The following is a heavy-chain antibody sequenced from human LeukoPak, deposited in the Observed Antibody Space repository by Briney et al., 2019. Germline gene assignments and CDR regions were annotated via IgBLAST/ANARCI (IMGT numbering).Heavy chain of an antibody. CDR2: ISGSGGST. CDR3: AKNNWDSSSWIDY. CDR1: GFTFSSYA. V-gene: IGHV3-23*01. Sequence: AGGSLRLSCAASGFTFSSYAMSWVRQAPGKGLEWVSAISGSGGSTYYADSVKGRFTISRDNSKNTLYLQMNSLRAEDTAVYYCAKNNWDSSSWIDYWGQGTLVTVSS. J-gene: IGHJ4*02. D-gene: IGHD6-13*01.